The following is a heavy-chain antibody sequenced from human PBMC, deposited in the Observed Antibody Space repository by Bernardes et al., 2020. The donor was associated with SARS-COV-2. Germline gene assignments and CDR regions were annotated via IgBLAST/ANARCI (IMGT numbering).Heavy chain of an antibody. CDR2: ISSSSSTI. CDR3: APSKPDYYYYYGMDV. J-gene: IGHJ6*02. Sequence: GGSLRLSCAASGFTFSSYSMNWVRKAPGKGLEWVSYISSSSSTIYYADSVKGRFTISRDNAKNSLYLQMNSLRAEDTAVYYCAPSKPDYYYYYGMDVWGQGTTVTVSS. V-gene: IGHV3-48*01. CDR1: GFTFSSYS.